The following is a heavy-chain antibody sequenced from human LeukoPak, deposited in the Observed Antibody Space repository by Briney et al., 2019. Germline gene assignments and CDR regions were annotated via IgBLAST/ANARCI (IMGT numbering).Heavy chain of an antibody. CDR2: IRSKAYGGTT. V-gene: IGHV3-49*03. D-gene: IGHD3-3*01. CDR1: GFTFGDYA. Sequence: PGGSLRLSCTASGFTFGDYAMSWFRQAPGKGLEWVGFIRSKAYGGTTGYAASVKGRFTISRDDSKSTAYLQMNSLKTEDTAVYYCTRGGFLEWLFFDYWGQGTLVTVSS. J-gene: IGHJ4*02. CDR3: TRGGFLEWLFFDY.